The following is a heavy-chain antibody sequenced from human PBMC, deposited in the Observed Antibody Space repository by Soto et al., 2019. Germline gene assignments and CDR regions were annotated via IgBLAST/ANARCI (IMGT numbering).Heavy chain of an antibody. CDR1: GGSMSSGGYL. CDR3: ARLPMVRGSTRNYYYYMDV. Sequence: SETLSLTCTVSGGSMSSGGYLWSWIRQLPGKGLEWIGYIYHSGSTYYNPSLKSRATISVDTSANQFSLKLNSVTAADTAVYYCARLPMVRGSTRNYYYYMDVWGKGTTVTVSS. D-gene: IGHD2-8*01. V-gene: IGHV4-31*03. CDR2: IYHSGST. J-gene: IGHJ6*03.